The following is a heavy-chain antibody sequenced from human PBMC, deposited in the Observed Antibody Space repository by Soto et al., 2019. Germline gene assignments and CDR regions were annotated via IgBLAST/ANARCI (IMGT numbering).Heavy chain of an antibody. J-gene: IGHJ4*02. CDR3: ARTYSSSWSPFDY. V-gene: IGHV4-34*01. CDR2: INHSGST. D-gene: IGHD6-13*01. Sequence: PSETLSLTCAVYGGSFSGYCWSWIRQPPGKGLEWIGEINHSGSTNYNPSLKSRVTISVDTSKNQFSLKLSSVTAADTAVYYCARTYSSSWSPFDYWGQGTLVTVSS. CDR1: GGSFSGYC.